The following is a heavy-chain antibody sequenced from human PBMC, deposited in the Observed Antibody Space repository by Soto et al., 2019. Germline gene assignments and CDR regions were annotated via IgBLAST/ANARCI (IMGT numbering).Heavy chain of an antibody. CDR1: GFSLTTGGVG. CDR2: IDRNNDK. CDR3: AHRDGDYSGSVSPTNDAFDI. D-gene: IGHD3-10*01. Sequence: GPTLVNPTQSLTLTCTFSGFSLTTGGVGVGWIRQPPGKALEWIALIDRNNDKRYNSSVKSMLTIIKDTSENRVVITMTNMDPENTATYYCAHRDGDYSGSVSPTNDAFDIWGQGTMVTVSS. V-gene: IGHV2-5*01. J-gene: IGHJ3*02.